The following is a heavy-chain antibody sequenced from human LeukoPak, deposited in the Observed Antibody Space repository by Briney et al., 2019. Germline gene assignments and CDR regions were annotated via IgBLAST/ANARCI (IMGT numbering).Heavy chain of an antibody. Sequence: GGSLRLSCAASGFTFSSYWMSWVRQAPGKGLEWVANIKQDRSEKYYVDSVKGRFTISRDNAKNSLYLQMNSLRAEDTAVYYCARVYGDYDGYYYYYYYMDVWGKGTTVTVSS. CDR2: IKQDRSEK. CDR1: GFTFSSYW. J-gene: IGHJ6*03. CDR3: ARVYGDYDGYYYYYYYMDV. V-gene: IGHV3-7*03. D-gene: IGHD4-17*01.